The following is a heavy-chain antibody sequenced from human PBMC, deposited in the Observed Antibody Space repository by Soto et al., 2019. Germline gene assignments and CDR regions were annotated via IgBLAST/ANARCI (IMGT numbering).Heavy chain of an antibody. V-gene: IGHV1-8*01. CDR2: MNPNSGNT. J-gene: IGHJ4*02. Sequence: QVQLVQSGAEVKKPGASVKVSCKASGYTFTSYDINWVRQATGQGLEWMGWMNPNSGNTGYAQKYQGRVTITRNTSISTAYMELSSLRSEDTAVYYCARGDKKYDYIWGSYRYLFGGYWVQGTLVTVSS. D-gene: IGHD3-16*02. CDR1: GYTFTSYD. CDR3: ARGDKKYDYIWGSYRYLFGGY.